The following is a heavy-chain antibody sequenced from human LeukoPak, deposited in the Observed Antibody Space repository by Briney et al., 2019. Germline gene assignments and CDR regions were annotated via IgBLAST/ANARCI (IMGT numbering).Heavy chain of an antibody. J-gene: IGHJ6*02. CDR1: GYTFTSYY. Sequence: ASVKVSRKASGYTFTSYYMHWVRQAPGQGLEWMGIINPSGGSTSYAQKFQGRVTMTTDTSTSTAYMELRSLRSDDTAVYYCARDPGPYDFWSGYLYYYYYYGMDVWGQGTTVTVSS. D-gene: IGHD3-3*01. CDR3: ARDPGPYDFWSGYLYYYYYYGMDV. CDR2: INPSGGST. V-gene: IGHV1-46*01.